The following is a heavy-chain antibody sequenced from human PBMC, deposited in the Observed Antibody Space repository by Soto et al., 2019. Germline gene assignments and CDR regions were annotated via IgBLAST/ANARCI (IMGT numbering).Heavy chain of an antibody. CDR1: GGSISSYY. CDR3: ARQQLGYGMDV. D-gene: IGHD6-13*01. Sequence: SETLSLTCTVSGGSISSYYWSWIRQPPGKGLEWIGYIYYSGSTNYNPSLKSRVTISVDTSKNQFSLKLSSVTAADTAVYYCARQQLGYGMDVWGQGTTVTVSS. CDR2: IYYSGST. V-gene: IGHV4-59*08. J-gene: IGHJ6*02.